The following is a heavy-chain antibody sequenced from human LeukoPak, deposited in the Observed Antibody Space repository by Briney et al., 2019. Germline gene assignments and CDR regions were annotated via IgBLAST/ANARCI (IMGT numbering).Heavy chain of an antibody. Sequence: PSETLSLTCTVSGGSFSSSSYYWGWIRQPPGKGLKWIGSIYYSGNTYYNPSLKSRVAISVDTSKNQFSLKLSSVAAADTPVYYCARGVMVTRAFDIWGQGTMVTVSS. J-gene: IGHJ3*02. CDR1: GGSFSSSSYY. D-gene: IGHD5-18*01. CDR3: ARGVMVTRAFDI. CDR2: IYYSGNT. V-gene: IGHV4-39*07.